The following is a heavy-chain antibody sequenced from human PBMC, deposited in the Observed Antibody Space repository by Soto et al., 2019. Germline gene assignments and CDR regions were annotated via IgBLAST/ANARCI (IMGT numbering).Heavy chain of an antibody. D-gene: IGHD2-21*01. CDR1: GFTFSNAW. V-gene: IGHV3-15*01. CDR2: IKSKTDGGTT. CDR3: TQEQIVVVALDWFDP. Sequence: GGSLRLSCAASGFTFSNAWMSWVRQAPGKGLEWVGRIKSKTDGGTTDYAAPVKGRFTISRDDSKNTLYLQMNSLKTEDTAVYYCTQEQIVVVALDWFDPWGQGTLVTVSS. J-gene: IGHJ5*02.